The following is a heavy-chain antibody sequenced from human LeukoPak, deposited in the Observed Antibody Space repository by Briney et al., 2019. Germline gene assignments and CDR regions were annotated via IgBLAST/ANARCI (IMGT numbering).Heavy chain of an antibody. D-gene: IGHD2-2*01. CDR2: IYYSGST. J-gene: IGHJ4*02. CDR3: ARDTN. V-gene: IGHV4-39*07. CDR1: GFTVSSNY. Sequence: GSLRLSCAASGFTVSSNYMTWVRQPPGKGLEWIGSIYYSGSTYYNPSLKSRVTISVDTSKNQFSLKLSSVTAADTAVYYCARDTNWGQGTLVTVSS.